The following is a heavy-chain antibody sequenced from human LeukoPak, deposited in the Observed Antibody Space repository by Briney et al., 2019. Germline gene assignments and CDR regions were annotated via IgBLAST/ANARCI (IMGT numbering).Heavy chain of an antibody. CDR3: AREQWTDKTDY. J-gene: IGHJ4*02. D-gene: IGHD6-19*01. CDR1: GYTFTGYY. CDR2: INPNSGGT. V-gene: IGHV1-2*06. Sequence: ASVKVSCKASGYTFTGYYMHWVRQAPGQGLEWMGRINPNSGGTNYAQKFQGRVTTTRDTSISTAYMELSRLRSDDTAVYYCAREQWTDKTDYWGQGTLVTVSS.